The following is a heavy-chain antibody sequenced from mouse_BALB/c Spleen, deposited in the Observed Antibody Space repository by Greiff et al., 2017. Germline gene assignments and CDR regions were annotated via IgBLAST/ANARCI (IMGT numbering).Heavy chain of an antibody. V-gene: IGHV2-9*02. D-gene: IGHD2-3*01. Sequence: VKLVESGPGLAAPSQSLSITCTVSGLSLTSYGVHWVRQPAGNGLEWLEVLWAGGSTNYNSALISRLSISKDNSKSQVFLNMSSLRTDDTVIYYCTRGGLLLACFAYWGQGTLVTVSA. CDR2: LWAGGST. J-gene: IGHJ3*01. CDR3: TRGGLLLACFAY. CDR1: GLSLTSYG.